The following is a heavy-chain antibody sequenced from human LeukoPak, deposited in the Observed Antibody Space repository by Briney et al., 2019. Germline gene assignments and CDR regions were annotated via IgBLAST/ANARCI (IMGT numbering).Heavy chain of an antibody. CDR1: GGSISSYY. CDR3: AGILGYSGYDDAFDI. J-gene: IGHJ3*02. Sequence: SETLSLTCTVSGGSISSYYWSWIRQPAGKGLEWIGRIYTSGSTNYNPSLKSRVTMSVDTSKNQFSLKLSSVTAADTAVYYCAGILGYSGYDDAFDIWGQGTMVTVSS. CDR2: IYTSGST. D-gene: IGHD5-12*01. V-gene: IGHV4-4*07.